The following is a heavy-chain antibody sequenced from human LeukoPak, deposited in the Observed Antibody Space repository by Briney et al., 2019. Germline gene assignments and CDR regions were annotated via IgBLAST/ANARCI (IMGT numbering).Heavy chain of an antibody. V-gene: IGHV4-59*08. CDR2: VFHSGTT. CDR1: GDSHTSHF. D-gene: IGHD3-10*01. CDR3: ARRMAAVTDAFDI. Sequence: PSETLSLTCNVSGDSHTSHFWSWIRQTPGKGLEWIGYVFHSGTTNYSPSLKSRVTISLDTSKKEFYLRLASMTAADNAVYYCARRMAAVTDAFDIWGRGTMVSVSS. J-gene: IGHJ3*02.